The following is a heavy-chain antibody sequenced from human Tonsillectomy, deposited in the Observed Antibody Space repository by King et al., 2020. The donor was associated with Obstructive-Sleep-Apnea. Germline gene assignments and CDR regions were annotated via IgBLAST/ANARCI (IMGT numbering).Heavy chain of an antibody. V-gene: IGHV3-30*04. CDR2: ISYVGRNK. D-gene: IGHD3-22*01. Sequence: SCAAGGVTFSSYAMHWVRQAPGKGLEWVALISYVGRNKFYADSVNGRFTLSRDNSKNTRYLQMNSLRAEDTAVYYCARDPSSYYYDSSGYFDYWGQGTLVTVSS. J-gene: IGHJ4*02. CDR1: GVTFSSYA. CDR3: ARDPSSYYYDSSGYFDY.